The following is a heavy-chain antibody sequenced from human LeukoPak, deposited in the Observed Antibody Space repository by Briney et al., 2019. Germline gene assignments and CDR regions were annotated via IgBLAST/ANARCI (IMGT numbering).Heavy chain of an antibody. V-gene: IGHV1-69*06. CDR1: GGTFSSYA. J-gene: IGHJ4*02. Sequence: GASVKVSCKASGGTFSSYAISWVRQAPGQGLEWMGGIIPIFGTANYAQKFQGRVTITADKSTSTAYMELSSLRSEDTAVYYCARRAPKYYGSGSYMYYFDYWGQGTLVTVSS. CDR2: IIPIFGTA. D-gene: IGHD3-10*01. CDR3: ARRAPKYYGSGSYMYYFDY.